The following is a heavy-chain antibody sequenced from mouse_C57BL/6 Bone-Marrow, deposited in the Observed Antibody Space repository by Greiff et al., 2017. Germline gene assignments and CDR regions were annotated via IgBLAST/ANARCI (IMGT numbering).Heavy chain of an antibody. CDR2: IDPNSGGT. Sequence: QVQLQQPGAELVKPGASVKLSCKASGYTFTSYWMHWVKQRPGRGLDWIGRIDPNSGGTTYNEKFKSKATLTVDKPSRTAYMQLSSLTSEDSAVYYCAKGGAAQVPGYFDVWGTGTTVTVSS. V-gene: IGHV1-72*01. D-gene: IGHD3-2*02. CDR3: AKGGAAQVPGYFDV. J-gene: IGHJ1*03. CDR1: GYTFTSYW.